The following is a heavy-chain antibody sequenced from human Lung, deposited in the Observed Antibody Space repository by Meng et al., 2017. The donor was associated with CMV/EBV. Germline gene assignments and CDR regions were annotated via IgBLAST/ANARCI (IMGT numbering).Heavy chain of an antibody. CDR1: SYY. CDR2: IDSDGINI. Sequence: SYYWTWIRQPPGKGLVWVSRIDSDGININYADSVKGRFTISRDNARNTLYLQMDSLRVEDTAVYYCASARGVVRYAFDIWGQGXRVTVSS. D-gene: IGHD2-15*01. V-gene: IGHV3-74*01. J-gene: IGHJ3*02. CDR3: ASARGVVRYAFDI.